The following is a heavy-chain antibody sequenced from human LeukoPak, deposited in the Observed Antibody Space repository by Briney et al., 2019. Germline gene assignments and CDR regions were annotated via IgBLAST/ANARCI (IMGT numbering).Heavy chain of an antibody. Sequence: GGSLRLSRAASGFTFSSYSMNWVSQAPGKGLEWVSSISSSSSYIYYADSVKGRFTISRDNAKNSLYLQMNSLRAEDTAVYYCARDYSDYVWGSYRPYYFDYWGQGTLVTVSS. J-gene: IGHJ4*02. CDR1: GFTFSSYS. CDR3: ARDYSDYVWGSYRPYYFDY. CDR2: ISSSSSYI. D-gene: IGHD3-16*02. V-gene: IGHV3-21*01.